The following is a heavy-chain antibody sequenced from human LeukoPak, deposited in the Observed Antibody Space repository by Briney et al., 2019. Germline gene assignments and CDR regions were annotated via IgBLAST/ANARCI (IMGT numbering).Heavy chain of an antibody. V-gene: IGHV3-7*03. J-gene: IGHJ4*02. CDR2: IKQDGSEK. CDR1: GFTFSSYW. Sequence: GGSLRLSWAASGFTFSSYWMSWVRQAPGKGLEWVANIKQDGSEKYYVDSVKGRFTISRDNTKNSLYLQMNSLRAEDTAVYYCASVLWFGGIFFDYWGQGTLVTVTS. D-gene: IGHD3-10*01. CDR3: ASVLWFGGIFFDY.